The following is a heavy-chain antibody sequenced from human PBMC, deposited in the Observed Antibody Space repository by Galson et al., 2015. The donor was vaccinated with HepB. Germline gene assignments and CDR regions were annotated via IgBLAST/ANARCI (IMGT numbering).Heavy chain of an antibody. V-gene: IGHV3-15*01. CDR3: TTSLQDSSWYYYNWGFDY. J-gene: IGHJ4*02. CDR2: IKSKTDGGTT. CDR1: GFTFSNAW. D-gene: IGHD6-13*01. Sequence: SLRLSCAASGFTFSNAWMSWVRQAPGKGLEWVGRIKSKTDGGTTDYAAPVKGRFTISRDDSKSTLYLQMSSLKTEGTAVYYCTTSLQDSSWYYYNWGFDYWGQGTLVTVSS.